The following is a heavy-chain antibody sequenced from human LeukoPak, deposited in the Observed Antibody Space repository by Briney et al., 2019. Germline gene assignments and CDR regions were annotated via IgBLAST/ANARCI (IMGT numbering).Heavy chain of an antibody. CDR2: IYPDDSNT. D-gene: IGHD6-13*01. V-gene: IGHV5-51*01. CDR1: GYKFAIYW. Sequence: TGESLKISCLGSGYKFAIYWIGWVRRMPGQGLEWMGIIYPDDSNTIYGPSFQGPVTISADKSINTAYLEWSSLKASDTAIYYCARQGAAGKYYYYYMDVWGKGTTVTVSS. J-gene: IGHJ6*03. CDR3: ARQGAAGKYYYYYMDV.